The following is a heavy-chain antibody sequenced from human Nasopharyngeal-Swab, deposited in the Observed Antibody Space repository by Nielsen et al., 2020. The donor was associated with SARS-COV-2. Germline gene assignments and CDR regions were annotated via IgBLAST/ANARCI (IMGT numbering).Heavy chain of an antibody. D-gene: IGHD5-24*01. CDR3: ARGGWLRRDYYYVYYYMDV. CDR1: GGTFSSYG. Sequence: KISCKTSGGTFSSYGISWVRQAPGEGLEWMGGIIPVLPITRYAQKFRDRVTITADTSTSTAYMELSGLRSEDTATYYCARGGWLRRDYYYVYYYMDVWGKGTTVTVSS. CDR2: IIPVLPIT. V-gene: IGHV1-69*10. J-gene: IGHJ6*03.